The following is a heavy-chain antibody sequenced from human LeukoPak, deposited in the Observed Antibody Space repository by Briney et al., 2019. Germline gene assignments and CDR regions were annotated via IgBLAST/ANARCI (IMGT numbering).Heavy chain of an antibody. CDR2: IKHDGGVT. J-gene: IGHJ4*02. V-gene: IGHV3-7*04. CDR3: TRVGYIDEGIDY. Sequence: GGSLRLSCVASGFTFSRYWVSWVRQAPGKGLEWVASIKHDGGVTHYADSVEGRFTISRDNAKNSLYLQMNSLRAEDTAIYYCTRVGYIDEGIDYWGQGTLVTVSS. D-gene: IGHD5-24*01. CDR1: GFTFSRYW.